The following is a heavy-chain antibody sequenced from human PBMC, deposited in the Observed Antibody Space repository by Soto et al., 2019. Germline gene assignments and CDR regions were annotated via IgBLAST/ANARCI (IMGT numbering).Heavy chain of an antibody. V-gene: IGHV3-7*05. Sequence: PGGSLRLSCAASGFTFSDYWMNWVRQAPGKGLEWVASIKYDGAEKTYVDSVKGRFTISRDNPKNSVYLQMASPRAEDTAVYYCARDGVAPGLYFDHWGQGTPVTVSS. J-gene: IGHJ4*02. CDR1: GFTFSDYW. CDR3: ARDGVAPGLYFDH. CDR2: IKYDGAEK. D-gene: IGHD3-10*01.